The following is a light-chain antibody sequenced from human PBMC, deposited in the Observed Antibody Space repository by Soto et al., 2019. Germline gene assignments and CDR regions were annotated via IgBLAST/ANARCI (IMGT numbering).Light chain of an antibody. J-gene: IGLJ3*02. V-gene: IGLV6-57*02. CDR2: RNN. CDR1: SGIIASNY. Sequence: NFMLTQPHSVSESPGRTVTISCTGSSGIIASNYVQWYQQRPGSAPTTLIFRNNQRPSGVPDRFSGSIDSSTNSASLTISGLTTEDEADYSCQSYGGSNQVFGGGTKLTVL. CDR3: QSYGGSNQV.